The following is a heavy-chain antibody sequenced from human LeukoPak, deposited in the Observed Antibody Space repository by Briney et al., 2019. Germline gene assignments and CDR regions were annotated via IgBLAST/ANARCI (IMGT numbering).Heavy chain of an antibody. V-gene: IGHV4-39*01. CDR1: GGSISSSSYY. J-gene: IGHJ4*02. D-gene: IGHD2-2*02. CDR2: IYYSGST. Sequence: NASETLSLTCTVSGGSISSSSYYWGWIRQPPGKGLEWNGSIYYSGSTYYNPSLKSRATISVDTSKNQFSLKLSSVTAADTAVYYCAGKAEDVVVPAAIGDYWGQGTLVTVSS. CDR3: AGKAEDVVVPAAIGDY.